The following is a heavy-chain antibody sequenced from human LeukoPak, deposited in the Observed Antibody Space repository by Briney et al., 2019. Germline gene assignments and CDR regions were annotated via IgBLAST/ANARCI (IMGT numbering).Heavy chain of an antibody. CDR3: STGSGDAFDI. V-gene: IGHV3-74*01. D-gene: IGHD3-10*01. Sequence: AGGSLRLSCAASGFTFSSYWMHWVRQVPGKGLVWVSRINSDGSSTSYADSVKGRFTISRDNATNTLYVQMNSLRAEDTAVYYFSTGSGDAFDILGRGTMVNV. CDR1: GFTFSSYW. CDR2: INSDGSST. J-gene: IGHJ3*02.